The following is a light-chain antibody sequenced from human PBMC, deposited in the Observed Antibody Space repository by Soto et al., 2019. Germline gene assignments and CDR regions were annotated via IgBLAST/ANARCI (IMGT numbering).Light chain of an antibody. CDR1: QSVSNS. Sequence: EIVLTQSPATLSLSPGGRATLSCWASQSVSNSLAWYQQRPGQSPRLLIYDVSTRATGIPARFGGSGSGTDFTLTISSLETEDFAVYYCQQRTNWPLTFGGGTKVDIK. V-gene: IGKV3-11*01. CDR2: DVS. CDR3: QQRTNWPLT. J-gene: IGKJ4*01.